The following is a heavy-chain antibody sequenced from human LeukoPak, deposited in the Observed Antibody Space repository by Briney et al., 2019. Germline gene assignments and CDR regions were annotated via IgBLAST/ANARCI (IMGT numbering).Heavy chain of an antibody. Sequence: GGSLRLSCAASGFTFSSYAMHWVRQAPGKGLEWVAVISYDGSNKYYADSVKGRFTISRDNSKNTLYLQMNSLRAEDTAVYYCAREVTGATPWFDPWGQGTLVTVSS. CDR3: AREVTGATPWFDP. CDR1: GFTFSSYA. CDR2: ISYDGSNK. V-gene: IGHV3-30-3*01. J-gene: IGHJ5*02. D-gene: IGHD1-7*01.